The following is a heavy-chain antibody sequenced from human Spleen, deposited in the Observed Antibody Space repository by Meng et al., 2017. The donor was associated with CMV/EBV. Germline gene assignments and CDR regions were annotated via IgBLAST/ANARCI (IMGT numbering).Heavy chain of an antibody. CDR1: GGSISSGDYY. J-gene: IGHJ5*02. Sequence: TDCGGSISSGDYYWSWIRQPPGKGLEWIGYIYYSGDTYYSPSLKSRPAISIDRSKNQFSLKLTSVTAADTAVYYCARIGPLFWFDPWGLGTLVTVSS. CDR2: IYYSGDT. V-gene: IGHV4-30-4*08. CDR3: ARIGPLFWFDP. D-gene: IGHD2-21*01.